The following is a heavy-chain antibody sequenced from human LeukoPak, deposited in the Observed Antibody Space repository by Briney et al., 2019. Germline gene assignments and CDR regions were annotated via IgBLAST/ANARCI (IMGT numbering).Heavy chain of an antibody. CDR2: IYYSGST. Sequence: PSETLSLTCTVSGGSISSSSYYWGWIRQPPGKGLEWIGSIYYSGSTYYNPSLKSRATISVDTSKNQFSLKLSSVTAADTAVYYCARGKYQLLRAYYYYMDVWGKGTTVTVSS. CDR1: GGSISSSSYY. D-gene: IGHD2-2*01. CDR3: ARGKYQLLRAYYYYMDV. J-gene: IGHJ6*03. V-gene: IGHV4-39*01.